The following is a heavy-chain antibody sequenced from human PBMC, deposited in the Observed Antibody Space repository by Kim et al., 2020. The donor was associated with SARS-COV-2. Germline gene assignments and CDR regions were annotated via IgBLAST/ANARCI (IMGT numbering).Heavy chain of an antibody. CDR3: AREGKSTTWYNWYFDF. D-gene: IGHD6-13*01. V-gene: IGHV3-13*01. J-gene: IGHJ2*01. Sequence: GGSLRLSCVVSGSTFSRDDMHWVRQAPGKGLEWVSAIGTRGDTYYAGSVEGRFTISRENAKNSLYLQMRSLRDEDTAVYFCAREGKSTTWYNWYFDFCGR. CDR2: IGTRGDT. CDR1: GSTFSRDD.